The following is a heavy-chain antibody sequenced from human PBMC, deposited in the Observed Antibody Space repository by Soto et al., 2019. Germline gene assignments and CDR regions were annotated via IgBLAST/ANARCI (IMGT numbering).Heavy chain of an antibody. CDR3: AREYCSSTSCLNWFDP. Sequence: GGSLRLSCAASGVTFSSYAMNWVRQAPGKGPEWISSISASSTNTYYADAVKGRFTISRDNSNNTLFLQMNSLRAEDTAVYYCAREYCSSTSCLNWFDPWGQGTLVTVSS. CDR2: ISASSTNT. J-gene: IGHJ5*02. V-gene: IGHV3-21*01. D-gene: IGHD2-2*01. CDR1: GVTFSSYA.